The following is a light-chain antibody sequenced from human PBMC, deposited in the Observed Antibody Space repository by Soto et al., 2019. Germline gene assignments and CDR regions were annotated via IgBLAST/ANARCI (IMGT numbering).Light chain of an antibody. Sequence: EIVLTQSPGTLSLSPGERATLSCRASQSVTSTYLAWYQQKPGQAPRLLIYGASTRATGIPDRFSASGSGTDFTLTISRLEPEDFAFYYCQQHVISPFTFGPGTKVDIK. CDR3: QQHVISPFT. J-gene: IGKJ3*01. V-gene: IGKV3-20*01. CDR1: QSVTSTY. CDR2: GAS.